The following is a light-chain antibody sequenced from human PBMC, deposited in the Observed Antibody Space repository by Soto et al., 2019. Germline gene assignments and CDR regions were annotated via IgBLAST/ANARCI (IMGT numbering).Light chain of an antibody. CDR2: DGI. V-gene: IGLV2-23*01. Sequence: QSALTQSASVSGSPGQSITISCTGPSSDVGRYILVSWYQQHPGKAPKLIIYDGIKRPSGVSNRFSGSQSGNTASLTISGLQAEDEADYYCCSYADSRASPYVFGTGTKVTVL. CDR1: SSDVGRYIL. CDR3: CSYADSRASPYV. J-gene: IGLJ1*01.